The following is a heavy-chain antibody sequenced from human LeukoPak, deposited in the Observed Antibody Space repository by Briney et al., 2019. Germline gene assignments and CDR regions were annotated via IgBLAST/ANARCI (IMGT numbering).Heavy chain of an antibody. CDR1: GFTFTNYG. CDR3: ARASDGYNFGLF. CDR2: VWYDGSSK. D-gene: IGHD5-24*01. J-gene: IGHJ6*02. Sequence: PGRSLRLSCAASGFTFTNYGMLWVRQAPGKGLEWVAVVWYDGSSKYYADSVKDRFTISRDNSKNTLYLQMNSLRAEDTAIYYCARASDGYNFGLFWGQGTTVTVSS. V-gene: IGHV3-33*01.